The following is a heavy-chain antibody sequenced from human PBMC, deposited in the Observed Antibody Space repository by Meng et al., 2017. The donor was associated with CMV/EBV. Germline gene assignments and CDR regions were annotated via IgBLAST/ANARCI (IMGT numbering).Heavy chain of an antibody. CDR1: GFTFSSDG. CDR3: AKDPLELQFAFVY. J-gene: IGHJ4*02. Sequence: AAYGFTFSSDGMHWVRQDTGKGLEWVAVISYDGSNKYYADSVKGRFTISRDNSKNTLYLQMNSLRAEDTAVYYCAKDPLELQFAFVYWGQGTLVTVSS. CDR2: ISYDGSNK. V-gene: IGHV3-30*18. D-gene: IGHD1-7*01.